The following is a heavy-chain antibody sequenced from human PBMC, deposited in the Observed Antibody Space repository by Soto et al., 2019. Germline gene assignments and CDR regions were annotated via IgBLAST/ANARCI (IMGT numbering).Heavy chain of an antibody. Sequence: QVKLVQSGAEVKKPGASVKVSCKASGYTFTSYDINWVRQATGQGLEWMGWMNPDSGNTGYAQKFQGRVTMTRNTSMSTAYMGLSSLRSEATAVYYCARCSHDYGDRHWGQGSLVTVSS. CDR1: GYTFTSYD. CDR3: ARCSHDYGDRH. J-gene: IGHJ4*02. CDR2: MNPDSGNT. V-gene: IGHV1-8*01. D-gene: IGHD4-17*01.